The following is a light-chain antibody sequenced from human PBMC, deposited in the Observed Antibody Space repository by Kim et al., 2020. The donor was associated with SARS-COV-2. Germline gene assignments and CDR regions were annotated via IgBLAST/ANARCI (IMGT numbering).Light chain of an antibody. J-gene: IGKJ1*01. CDR1: QSRRNSY. CDR3: QQYGSSMGT. V-gene: IGKV3-20*01. CDR2: DAS. Sequence: SPGEKATLACRASQSRRNSYIGWDQRKPRQAPRLLIYDASIRATGIPDRFSGSGSGTDFTLTISRLEPEDFAVYYCQQYGSSMGTFGQGTKVDIK.